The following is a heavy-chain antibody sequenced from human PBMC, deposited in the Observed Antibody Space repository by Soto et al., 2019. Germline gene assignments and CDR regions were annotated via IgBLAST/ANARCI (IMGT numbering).Heavy chain of an antibody. CDR1: GFIFNNYV. J-gene: IGHJ5*02. CDR2: IRSKAYGGTT. Sequence: PGGSLRLSCAASGFIFNNYVMTWVRQAPGKGLEWVGFIRSKAYGGTTEYAASVKGRFTISRDDSKSIAYLQMNSLKTEDTAVYYCTRKIAVAGTDLLDPWAQGTLVTVSS. CDR3: TRKIAVAGTDLLDP. D-gene: IGHD6-19*01. V-gene: IGHV3-49*04.